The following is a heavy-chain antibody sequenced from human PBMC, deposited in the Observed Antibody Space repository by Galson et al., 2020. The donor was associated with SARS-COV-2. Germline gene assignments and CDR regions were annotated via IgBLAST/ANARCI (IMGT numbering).Heavy chain of an antibody. CDR3: ARDQLIVGATD. J-gene: IGHJ4*02. CDR2: IYHSGST. Sequence: SETLSLTCAVSGGSLSSSNWWSWVRQPPGKGLEWIGEIYHSGSTNYNPSLTSRVTISVDKSKNQFSLKLSAVTAADTAVYYCARDQLIVGATDWGQGTLVTVSS. CDR1: GGSLSSSNW. V-gene: IGHV4-4*02. D-gene: IGHD1-26*01.